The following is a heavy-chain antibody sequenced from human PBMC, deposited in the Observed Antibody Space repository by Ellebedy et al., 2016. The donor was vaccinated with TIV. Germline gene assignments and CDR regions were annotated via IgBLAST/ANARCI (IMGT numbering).Heavy chain of an antibody. V-gene: IGHV3-21*01. D-gene: IGHD3-10*01. CDR2: ISSSGSSI. CDR3: ARDPLGYYFDY. Sequence: GESLKISCAASGFTFSSYSMNWVRQAPGKGLEWVSSISSSGSSIYYADSVKGRFTISRDNAKNSLYLQMNSLRAEDTAVYYCARDPLGYYFDYWGQGTLVTVSS. J-gene: IGHJ4*02. CDR1: GFTFSSYS.